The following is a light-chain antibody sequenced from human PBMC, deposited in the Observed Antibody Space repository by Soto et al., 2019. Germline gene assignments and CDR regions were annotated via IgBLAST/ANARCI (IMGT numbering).Light chain of an antibody. CDR3: QQYGSSPPYT. CDR1: HSVSSSY. J-gene: IGKJ2*01. Sequence: EIVLTQSPGTLSLSPGERATLSCRASHSVSSSYLAWYQQKPGQAPRLLIYGASSRATGIPDRFSGSGSGTVSTLTISRLEPVDFAVYYCQQYGSSPPYTFGQGTKLEIK. V-gene: IGKV3-20*01. CDR2: GAS.